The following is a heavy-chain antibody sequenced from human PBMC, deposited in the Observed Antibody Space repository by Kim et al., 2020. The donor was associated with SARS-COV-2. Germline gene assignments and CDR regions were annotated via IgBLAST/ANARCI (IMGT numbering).Heavy chain of an antibody. CDR2: INSDGTTT. D-gene: IGHD6-19*01. CDR1: GVTFSSHW. Sequence: GGSLRLSCAASGVTFSSHWMHWVRQAPGKGLVWVSRINSDGTTTSYGDSVKGRFTISRDNAKNTLYLQMNSLTAEDTAVYYCARRQFTSGWYYFDYWGQG. V-gene: IGHV3-74*01. CDR3: ARRQFTSGWYYFDY. J-gene: IGHJ4*02.